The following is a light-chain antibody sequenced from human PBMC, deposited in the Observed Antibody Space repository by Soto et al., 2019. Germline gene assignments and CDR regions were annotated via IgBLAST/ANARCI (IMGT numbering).Light chain of an antibody. V-gene: IGKV3-20*01. Sequence: EIVWTQSPGTLSLSPGESATLSCKASESIYINSFAWYYQKPGQPPRLLIYGAYTRATGIQARFSGSGSGTDFVLSIDRLEVEDSGIYFCQQYGASPFPFGPGTRVDIK. J-gene: IGKJ3*01. CDR2: GAY. CDR1: ESIYINS. CDR3: QQYGASPFP.